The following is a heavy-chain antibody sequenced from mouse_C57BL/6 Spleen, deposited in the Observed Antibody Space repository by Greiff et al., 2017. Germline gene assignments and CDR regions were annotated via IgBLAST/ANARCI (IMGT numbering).Heavy chain of an antibody. D-gene: IGHD1-1*01. CDR1: GYTFTDYE. Sequence: VQLQQSGAELVRPGASVTLSCKASGYTFTDYEMHWVKQTPVHGLEWIGAIDPETGGTAYNQKFKGKAILTADKSSSTAYMELRSLTSEDSAVYYFTRYGAVGYAMDYWGQGTSVTVSA. CDR3: TRYGAVGYAMDY. J-gene: IGHJ4*01. V-gene: IGHV1-15*01. CDR2: IDPETGGT.